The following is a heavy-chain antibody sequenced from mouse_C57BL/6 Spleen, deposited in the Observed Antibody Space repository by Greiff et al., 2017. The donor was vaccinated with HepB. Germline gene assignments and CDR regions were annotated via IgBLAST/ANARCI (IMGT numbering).Heavy chain of an antibody. CDR3: ARWLLRDAMDY. V-gene: IGHV1-50*01. Sequence: QVQLQQPGAELVKPGASVKLSCKASGYTFTSYWMQWVKQRPGQGLEWIGEIDPSDSYTNYNQKFKGKATLTVDTSSSTAYMQPSSLTSEDSAVYYCARWLLRDAMDYWGQGTSVTVSS. CDR1: GYTFTSYW. J-gene: IGHJ4*01. CDR2: IDPSDSYT. D-gene: IGHD2-3*01.